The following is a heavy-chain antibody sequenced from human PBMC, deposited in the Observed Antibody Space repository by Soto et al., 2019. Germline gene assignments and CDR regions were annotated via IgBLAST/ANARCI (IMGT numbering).Heavy chain of an antibody. CDR3: ARESSGWQNYYYGMDV. J-gene: IGHJ6*02. CDR2: ISSSGSTI. CDR1: GFTFSSYE. Sequence: SLRLSCAASGFTFSSYEMNWVRQAPGKGLEWVSYISSSGSTIYYADSVKGRFTISRDNAKNSLYLQMNSLRAEDTAVYYCARESSGWQNYYYGMDVWGQGTTVTVSS. V-gene: IGHV3-48*03. D-gene: IGHD6-19*01.